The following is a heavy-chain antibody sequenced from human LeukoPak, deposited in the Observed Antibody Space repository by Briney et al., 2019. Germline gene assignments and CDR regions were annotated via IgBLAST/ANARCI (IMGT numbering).Heavy chain of an antibody. Sequence: WASVKVSCKASGYTFTSYGISWVRQAPGQRLEWMGWISAGNGYTEYSQKFQGRLTITRDTSASTAYMELSSLRSEDTAVYYCARSMIVVTQVYSLDYWGQGTLLTVSS. CDR1: GYTFTSYG. CDR2: ISAGNGYT. V-gene: IGHV1-3*01. CDR3: ARSMIVVTQVYSLDY. D-gene: IGHD3-22*01. J-gene: IGHJ4*02.